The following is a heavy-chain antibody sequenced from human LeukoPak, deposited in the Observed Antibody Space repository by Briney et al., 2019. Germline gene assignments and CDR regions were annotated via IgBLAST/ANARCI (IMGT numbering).Heavy chain of an antibody. CDR3: ARGVLYYDSSGYYNPFDY. D-gene: IGHD3-22*01. CDR2: ISAYNGNT. CDR1: GYTFTSYG. J-gene: IGHJ4*02. V-gene: IGHV1-18*01. Sequence: GASVKVSCKASGYTFTSYGISWVRQAPGQGLEWMGWISAYNGNTNYAQKLQGRVTMTTDTSTSTAYMELRSLRSDDTAVYYCARGVLYYDSSGYYNPFDYWGQGTLVTVSS.